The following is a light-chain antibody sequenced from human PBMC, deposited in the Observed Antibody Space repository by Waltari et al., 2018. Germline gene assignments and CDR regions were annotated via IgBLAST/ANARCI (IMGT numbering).Light chain of an antibody. V-gene: IGLV2-11*01. J-gene: IGLJ2*01. Sequence: QSALTQPRPASGSPGQSVTIPGTGTSSDGGRYNYVPWYHPHPGKAPHFLMYDVRERPSGVPVRFSGSKSGNTASLTISGLQAEDEADYYCCSYAARYTLVFGGGTKLTVL. CDR2: DVR. CDR3: CSYAARYTLV. CDR1: SSDGGRYNY.